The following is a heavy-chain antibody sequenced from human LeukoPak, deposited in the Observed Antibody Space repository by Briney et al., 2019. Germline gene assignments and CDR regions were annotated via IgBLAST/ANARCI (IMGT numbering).Heavy chain of an antibody. D-gene: IGHD3-10*01. V-gene: IGHV3-7*01. Sequence: PGGSLRLSCAASGFTFSGYWMSWLRQAPGKGLEWVANIKQDGGEKYYVDSVKGRFTISRDNAENSLYLQMNSLRAEDTAVYYCARDRGFGQADVWGKGTAVTVS. J-gene: IGHJ6*03. CDR3: ARDRGFGQADV. CDR2: IKQDGGEK. CDR1: GFTFSGYW.